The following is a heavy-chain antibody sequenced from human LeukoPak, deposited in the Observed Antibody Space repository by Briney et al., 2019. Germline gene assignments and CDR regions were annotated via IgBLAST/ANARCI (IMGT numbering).Heavy chain of an antibody. CDR2: IKQDGSDK. CDR1: GFTFSTYW. Sequence: PGGSLRLSCAASGFTFSTYWMTWVRQAPGKGLEWVANIKQDGSDKYYVDSVKGRFTISRDNAKNSLYLQMSSLRAEDTAVYYCARGYSGYDPPDYWGQGTLVTVSS. V-gene: IGHV3-7*02. J-gene: IGHJ4*02. D-gene: IGHD5-12*01. CDR3: ARGYSGYDPPDY.